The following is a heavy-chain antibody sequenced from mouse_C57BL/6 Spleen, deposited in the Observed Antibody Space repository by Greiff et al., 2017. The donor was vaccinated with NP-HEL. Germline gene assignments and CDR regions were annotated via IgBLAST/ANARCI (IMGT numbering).Heavy chain of an antibody. V-gene: IGHV14-1*01. D-gene: IGHD3-2*02. J-gene: IGHJ3*01. CDR2: IDPEDGDT. CDR3: TPLGQLRPPFAY. Sequence: EVQLQQSGAELVRPGASVKLSCTASGFNIKDYYMHWVKQRPEQGLEWIGRIDPEDGDTEYAPKFQGKATMTADTSSNTAYLQLSSLTSEDTAVYYCTPLGQLRPPFAYWGQGTLVTVSA. CDR1: GFNIKDYY.